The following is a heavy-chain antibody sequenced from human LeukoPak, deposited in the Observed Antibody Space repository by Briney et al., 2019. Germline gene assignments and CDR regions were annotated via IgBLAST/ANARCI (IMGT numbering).Heavy chain of an antibody. V-gene: IGHV1-8*02. J-gene: IGHJ5*02. CDR3: ARNYVPQTNWFDP. D-gene: IGHD1-7*01. CDR2: MNPNSGNT. Sequence: GASVKVSCKASGGTFSSYAINWVRQATGQGLEWMGWMNPNSGNTGYAQKFQGRVTMTRNTSISTAYMELSSLRSEDTAVYYCARNYVPQTNWFDPWGQGTLVTVSS. CDR1: GGTFSSYA.